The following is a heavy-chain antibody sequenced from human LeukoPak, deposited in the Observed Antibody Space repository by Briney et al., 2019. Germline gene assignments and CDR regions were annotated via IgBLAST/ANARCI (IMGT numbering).Heavy chain of an antibody. CDR2: ISGDGRST. CDR3: ASGRNHEVGAY. J-gene: IGHJ4*02. CDR1: GFPFSTYR. Sequence: GGSLRLSCAASGFPFSTYRMNWVRQGPGTGLVWVARISGDGRSTNYADSVKGRFTISRDNAKNTLYLQMNSLRAEDSAAYYCASGRNHEVGAYWGQGTLVTVSS. V-gene: IGHV3-74*01. D-gene: IGHD1-14*01.